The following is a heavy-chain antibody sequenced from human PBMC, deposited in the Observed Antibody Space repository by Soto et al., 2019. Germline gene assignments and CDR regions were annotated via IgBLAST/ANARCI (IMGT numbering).Heavy chain of an antibody. Sequence: SVKVSCKASGGTFSSYTISWVRQAPGQGLEWMGRIIPILGIANYAQKFQGRVTITADKSTSTAYMELSSLRSEDTAVYYCARDSYLTGGATNYWGQGTLVTVSS. CDR2: IIPILGIA. V-gene: IGHV1-69*04. J-gene: IGHJ4*02. D-gene: IGHD1-26*01. CDR3: ARDSYLTGGATNY. CDR1: GGTFSSYT.